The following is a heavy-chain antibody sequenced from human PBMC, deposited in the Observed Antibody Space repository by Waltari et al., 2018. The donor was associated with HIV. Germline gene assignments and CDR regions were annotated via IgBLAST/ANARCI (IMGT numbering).Heavy chain of an antibody. D-gene: IGHD2-2*01. CDR3: ARPIVVGALGYGMDV. Sequence: QLQLLESGPGLVKPSETLSLTCTVSGGSISSSIYYWGWIRQPPGKGLEWIGSIYYSGSTYYNPSLKSRVTISVDTSKNQFSLKLSSVTAADTAVYYCARPIVVGALGYGMDVWGQGTTVTVSS. V-gene: IGHV4-39*01. J-gene: IGHJ6*02. CDR2: IYYSGST. CDR1: GGSISSSIYY.